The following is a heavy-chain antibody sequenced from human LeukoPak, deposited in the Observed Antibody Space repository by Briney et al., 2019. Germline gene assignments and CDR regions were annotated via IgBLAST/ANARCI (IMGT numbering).Heavy chain of an antibody. V-gene: IGHV1-2*02. Sequence: ASVKVSCKASGYTFTRYYMHWVRQAPGQGLEWMGWINPNSGGTNYAQKFQGRVTMTRDTSISTAYMELSRLRSDDTAVYYCARGYCSGGSCYSDYWGQGTLVTVSS. D-gene: IGHD2-15*01. CDR3: ARGYCSGGSCYSDY. CDR1: GYTFTRYY. CDR2: INPNSGGT. J-gene: IGHJ4*02.